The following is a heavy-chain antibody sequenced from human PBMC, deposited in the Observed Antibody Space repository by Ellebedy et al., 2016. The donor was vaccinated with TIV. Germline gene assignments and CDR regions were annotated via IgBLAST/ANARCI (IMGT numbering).Heavy chain of an antibody. Sequence: ASVKVSXKASRYTFTGYYMHWVRQAPGQGLEWMGWINPNSGGTNYAQKFQGWVTMTRDTSISTAYMELSRLRSDDTAVYYCARDLGAAYGMDVWGQGTTVTVSS. CDR2: INPNSGGT. J-gene: IGHJ6*02. CDR1: RYTFTGYY. V-gene: IGHV1-2*04. D-gene: IGHD3-16*01. CDR3: ARDLGAAYGMDV.